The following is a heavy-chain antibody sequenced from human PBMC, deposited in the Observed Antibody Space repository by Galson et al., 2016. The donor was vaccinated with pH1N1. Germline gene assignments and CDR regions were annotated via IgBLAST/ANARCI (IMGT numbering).Heavy chain of an antibody. CDR2: LSYHGSNK. D-gene: IGHD6-13*01. CDR1: GFNFEEYA. CDR3: ARFYSSSFDY. V-gene: IGHV3-30-3*01. Sequence: SLRLSCAASGFNFEEYAMHWVRQAPGKGLEWVAVLSYHGSNKYYADSVKGRFTISRDNSKNTLYLQMNSLRAEDTAVYYCARFYSSSFDYWGQGTLVTVSS. J-gene: IGHJ4*02.